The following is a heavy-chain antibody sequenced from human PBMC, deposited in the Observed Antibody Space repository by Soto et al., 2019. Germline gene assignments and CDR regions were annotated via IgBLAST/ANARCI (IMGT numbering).Heavy chain of an antibody. CDR3: ARTRSGDYYYDY. CDR2: IYYNENT. D-gene: IGHD2-21*02. CDR1: GASIISYF. Sequence: PSETLSLTCTVSGASIISYFWSWIRQTPGKGLELIGYIYYNENTNYNPSLKSRVTISLDTSKNQFSLKLTSVTSADTAVYYCARTRSGDYYYDYWGLGTLVTVS. V-gene: IGHV4-59*01. J-gene: IGHJ4*02.